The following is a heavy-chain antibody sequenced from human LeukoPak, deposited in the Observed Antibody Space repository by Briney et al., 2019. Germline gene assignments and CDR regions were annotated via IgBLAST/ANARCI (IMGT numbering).Heavy chain of an antibody. CDR2: INHSGST. D-gene: IGHD2-8*01. CDR3: ARAPKDIVLMVYAWGYFGY. J-gene: IGHJ4*02. Sequence: SETLSLTCAVYGGSFSGYYWRWIRQPPGKGLEWIGEINHSGSTNYNPSLKSRVTISVDTSRNQFSLKLSSVTAADTAVYYCARAPKDIVLMVYAWGYFGYWGQGTLVTVSS. V-gene: IGHV4-34*01. CDR1: GGSFSGYY.